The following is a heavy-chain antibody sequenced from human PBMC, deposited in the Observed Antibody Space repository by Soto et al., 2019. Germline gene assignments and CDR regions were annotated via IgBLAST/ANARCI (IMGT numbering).Heavy chain of an antibody. CDR2: IYGNDDK. CDR1: GFSLSTSGVG. V-gene: IGHV2-5*01. CDR3: THSGVTYYYGPGNDYAMNH. D-gene: IGHD3-10*01. J-gene: IGHJ4*02. Sequence: SGPTLVNPTQTLTLTCTFSGFSLSTSGVGVGWIRRPPGKALECLALIYGNDDKRYSPSLKNRLTITKDTSKNQVVITMTNMDPVDTATYYCTHSGVTYYYGPGNDYAMNHWGQGTLVTV.